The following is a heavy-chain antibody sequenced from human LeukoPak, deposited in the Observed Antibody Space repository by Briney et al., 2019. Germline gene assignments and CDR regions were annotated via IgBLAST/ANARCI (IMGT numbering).Heavy chain of an antibody. CDR3: ARYEPEPLVAATIIVSPVFEY. Sequence: GGSLRLSCAASGFTFSSYSMNWVRQAPGKGLEWVSSISSSSSHIYYADSVKGRFTISRDNAKNSLYLQMNSLRAEDTAVYYCARYEPEPLVAATIIVSPVFEYWGQGTLGTVSS. CDR1: GFTFSSYS. V-gene: IGHV3-21*01. D-gene: IGHD2-15*01. J-gene: IGHJ4*02. CDR2: ISSSSSHI.